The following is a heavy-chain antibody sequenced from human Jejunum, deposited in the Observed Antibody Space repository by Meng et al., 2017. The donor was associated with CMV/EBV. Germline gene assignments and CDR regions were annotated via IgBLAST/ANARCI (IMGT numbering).Heavy chain of an antibody. CDR3: AKEATIKIFGNYYYGMDV. CDR2: ISGAGTR. CDR1: FHNYA. J-gene: IGHJ6*02. D-gene: IGHD3-3*01. Sequence: FHNYAMGWVRQAPGKGLEWVASISGAGTRDYADSVKGRFTISRDNARNTVYLEVNGLRADDAAVYYCAKEATIKIFGNYYYGMDVWGQGTTVTVSS. V-gene: IGHV3-23*01.